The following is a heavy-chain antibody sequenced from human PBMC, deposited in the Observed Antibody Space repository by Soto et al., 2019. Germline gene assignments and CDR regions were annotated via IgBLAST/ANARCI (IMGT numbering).Heavy chain of an antibody. Sequence: QIQLVQSGADVMKPGASVKVSCAASGYTFTTYAMHWVRQAPGQRPEWMGWINVDNGNTKYSQNFQGRVTITRDTSASTAYMELSGLTYGDTGVYFCARDGRYRYGSYSHYGMDVWGQGTTVIVSS. V-gene: IGHV1-3*01. CDR3: ARDGRYRYGSYSHYGMDV. CDR1: GYTFTTYA. CDR2: INVDNGNT. D-gene: IGHD3-16*02. J-gene: IGHJ6*02.